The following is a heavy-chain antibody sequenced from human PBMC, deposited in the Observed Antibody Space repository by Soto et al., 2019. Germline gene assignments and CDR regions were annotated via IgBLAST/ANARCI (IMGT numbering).Heavy chain of an antibody. CDR3: ARESEDLTSNFDY. Sequence: GGSLRLSCAASGFTFTRYSMNWVRQAPGKGLEWVSSISSTTNYIYYGDSMKGRFTISRDNGKNSLYLEIHSLRAEDTAVYYCARESEDLTSNFDYWGQGTLVTVSS. V-gene: IGHV3-21*06. CDR1: GFTFTRYS. CDR2: ISSTTNYI. J-gene: IGHJ4*02.